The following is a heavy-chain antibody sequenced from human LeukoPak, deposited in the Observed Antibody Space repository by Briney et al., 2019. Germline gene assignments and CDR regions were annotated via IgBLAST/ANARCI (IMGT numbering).Heavy chain of an antibody. V-gene: IGHV4-59*01. D-gene: IGHD3-10*01. CDR2: IYYSGST. CDR3: AREGISGQPYYYYYYMDV. J-gene: IGHJ6*03. Sequence: SETLSLTCTVSGGSISSYYWSWIRQPPGKGLEWIGYIYYSGSTNYNPSLKSRVTISVDTSKNQFSLKLSSVTAADTAVYYCAREGISGQPYYYYYYMDVWGKGTTVTVSS. CDR1: GGSISSYY.